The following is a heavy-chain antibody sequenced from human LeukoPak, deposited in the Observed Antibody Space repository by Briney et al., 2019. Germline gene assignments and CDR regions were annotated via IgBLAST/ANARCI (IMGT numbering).Heavy chain of an antibody. D-gene: IGHD6-19*01. CDR1: GGSFSGYY. CDR2: INHSGST. Sequence: SETLSLICAVYGGSFSGYYWSWIRQPPGKGLEWIGEINHSGSTNYNPSLKSRVTISVDTSKNQFSLKLSSVTAADTAVYYCARPSPWYGSGVDYWGQGTLVTVSS. CDR3: ARPSPWYGSGVDY. V-gene: IGHV4-34*01. J-gene: IGHJ4*02.